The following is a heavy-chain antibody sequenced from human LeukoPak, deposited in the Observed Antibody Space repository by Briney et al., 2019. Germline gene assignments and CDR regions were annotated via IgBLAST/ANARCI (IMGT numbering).Heavy chain of an antibody. V-gene: IGHV3-21*01. CDR2: ISSGSSYI. Sequence: GGSLRLSCAASGFTFSSYSLNWVRQAPGKGLEWVSSISSGSSYIYYADSVKGRFTISRDNAKNSLYLQMNSLRAEDTAVYYCARANTGTYYFYMDVWGKGTTVTVSS. D-gene: IGHD1-1*01. CDR1: GFTFSSYS. CDR3: ARANTGTYYFYMDV. J-gene: IGHJ6*03.